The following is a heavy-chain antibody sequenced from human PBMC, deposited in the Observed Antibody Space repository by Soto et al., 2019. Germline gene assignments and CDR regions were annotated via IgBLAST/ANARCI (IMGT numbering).Heavy chain of an antibody. CDR3: AKDGVSGSYYFYFDS. D-gene: IGHD1-26*01. V-gene: IGHV3-23*01. Sequence: GWYLRLSCAASGFTFSSYALSWVRQAPWKGLEWVSAISVSGGSTYYADSVKGRFTTSRDNSKNTLYLQMNSLRAEDTAVYYCAKDGVSGSYYFYFDSWGQGALVPVSS. J-gene: IGHJ4*02. CDR2: ISVSGGST. CDR1: GFTFSSYA.